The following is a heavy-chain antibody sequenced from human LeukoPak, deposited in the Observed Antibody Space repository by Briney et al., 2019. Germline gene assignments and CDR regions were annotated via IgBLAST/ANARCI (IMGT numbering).Heavy chain of an antibody. V-gene: IGHV4-59*01. J-gene: IGHJ4*02. CDR2: IFYIWST. D-gene: IGHD2-2*01. Sequence: SETLSLTCTVSGGSITNYYWSWIRQPPAKGLEWIGYIFYIWSTNYNPSLKRRVAISLDTYNNQFSLKLTSVTAADTAVYYCARHGPLVPAAISWWGQGTLVTVSS. CDR3: ARHGPLVPAAISW. CDR1: GGSITNYY.